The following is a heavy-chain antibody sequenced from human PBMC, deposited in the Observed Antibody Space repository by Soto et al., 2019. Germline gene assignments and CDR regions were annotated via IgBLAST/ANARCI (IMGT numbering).Heavy chain of an antibody. CDR1: GGSISSYY. CDR3: ARVSAARPEGRVYYYYYGMDV. CDR2: IYYSRST. D-gene: IGHD6-6*01. J-gene: IGHJ6*02. Sequence: QVQLQESGPGLVKPSETLSLTCTVSGGSISSYYWSWIRQPPGKGLEWIGYIYYSRSTNYNPSLNGRVTISVATSKNQLSLTLSSVTAADTAVYYCARVSAARPEGRVYYYYYGMDVWGQGTTVTVSS. V-gene: IGHV4-59*01.